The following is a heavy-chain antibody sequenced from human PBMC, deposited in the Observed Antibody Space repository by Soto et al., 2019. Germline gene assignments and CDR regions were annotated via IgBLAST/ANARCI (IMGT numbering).Heavy chain of an antibody. CDR2: IYYSGST. D-gene: IGHD6-19*01. CDR3: ARAEIAVAGTKRFDY. Sequence: QVQLQESGPGLVKPSETLSLTCTVSGGSVSSGSYYWSWIRQPPGKGLEWIGYIYYSGSTNYNPPRKSRVTISVDTSKNQFSLKLSSVTAADTAVYYCARAEIAVAGTKRFDYWGQGTLVTVSS. J-gene: IGHJ4*02. CDR1: GGSVSSGSYY. V-gene: IGHV4-61*01.